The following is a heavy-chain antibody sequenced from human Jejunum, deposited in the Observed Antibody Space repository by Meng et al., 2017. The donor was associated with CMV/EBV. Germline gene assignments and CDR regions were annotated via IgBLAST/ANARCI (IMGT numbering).Heavy chain of an antibody. CDR3: ARYYSGWYFDY. V-gene: IGHV4-61*01. Sequence: FSCASVSRGSSYWRWIRQPPGKGLEWIGYIYYSGKINYNPSLKSRVTISVDTSKNQFSLKLSSVTAADTAVYFCARYYSGWYFDYWGQGTLVTVSS. D-gene: IGHD5-12*01. CDR1: CASVSRGSSY. CDR2: IYYSGKI. J-gene: IGHJ4*02.